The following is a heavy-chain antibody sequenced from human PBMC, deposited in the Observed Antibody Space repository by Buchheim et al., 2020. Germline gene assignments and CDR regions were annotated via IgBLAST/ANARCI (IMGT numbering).Heavy chain of an antibody. CDR1: GFTFSSYW. D-gene: IGHD3-10*01. J-gene: IGHJ3*02. Sequence: EVQLVESGGGLVQPGGSLRLSCAASGFTFSSYWMHWVRQAPGKGLVWVSRINSDGSSTSYADSVKGRFTISRANAKNTLYLQMNSLRAEDTAVYYCARVEVGYYGSGSYYLGGYDAFDIWGQGT. CDR2: INSDGSST. CDR3: ARVEVGYYGSGSYYLGGYDAFDI. V-gene: IGHV3-74*01.